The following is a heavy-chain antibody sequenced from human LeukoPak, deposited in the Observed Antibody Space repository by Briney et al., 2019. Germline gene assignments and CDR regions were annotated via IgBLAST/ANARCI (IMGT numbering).Heavy chain of an antibody. Sequence: GGSLRLSCAASGFTFSSYSMNWVRQAPGKGLEWVSSISSSSSYIYYADSVKGRFTISRDNAKNSLYLQMNSLRAEDTAVYYCARVAGGSSSWYHYGMDVWGQGTTVTVSS. D-gene: IGHD6-13*01. CDR3: ARVAGGSSSWYHYGMDV. CDR2: ISSSSSYI. J-gene: IGHJ6*02. V-gene: IGHV3-21*01. CDR1: GFTFSSYS.